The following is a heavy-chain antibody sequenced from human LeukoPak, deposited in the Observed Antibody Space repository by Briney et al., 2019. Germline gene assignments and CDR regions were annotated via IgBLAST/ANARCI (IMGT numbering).Heavy chain of an antibody. V-gene: IGHV3-23*01. D-gene: IGHD3-22*01. CDR2: ISGSGSTT. Sequence: GGSLRLSCAASGFTFSSYAMSWVRQAPGKGLEWVSGISGSGSTTYYADSVKGRFTISRDNSKNTLYLQMNSLRAEDTAVYYCARIRYDSSGYYYSPSNDAFDIWGQGTMVTVSS. J-gene: IGHJ3*02. CDR1: GFTFSSYA. CDR3: ARIRYDSSGYYYSPSNDAFDI.